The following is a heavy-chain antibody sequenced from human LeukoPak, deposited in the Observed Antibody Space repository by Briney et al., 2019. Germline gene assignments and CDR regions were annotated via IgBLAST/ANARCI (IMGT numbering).Heavy chain of an antibody. CDR1: GFTFSSYA. CDR3: AAECLEWLLRPGAFDI. CDR2: ISCSGGST. V-gene: IGHV3-23*01. J-gene: IGHJ3*02. Sequence: PGRSLRLSGAASGFTFSSYAMSWVRKAPGKGLGWVSAISCSGGSTYYADSVKGRFIISRDNSKNTLYLQMNSLRAEDTAVYYCAAECLEWLLRPGAFDIWGQGTMVTVSS. D-gene: IGHD3-3*01.